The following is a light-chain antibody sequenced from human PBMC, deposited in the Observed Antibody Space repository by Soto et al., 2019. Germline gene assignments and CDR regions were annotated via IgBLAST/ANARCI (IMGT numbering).Light chain of an antibody. J-gene: IGKJ5*01. V-gene: IGKV1-39*01. Sequence: IEVTQSPSSLAASLGDRVTITCRASQTIGTYVNWYRQKSGAVPELLIYDASTLQSGVPSRFRGGASGTDFTLTISSLQLDDFATYYCQQSYNTPLTFGQGTRLEI. CDR1: QTIGTY. CDR2: DAS. CDR3: QQSYNTPLT.